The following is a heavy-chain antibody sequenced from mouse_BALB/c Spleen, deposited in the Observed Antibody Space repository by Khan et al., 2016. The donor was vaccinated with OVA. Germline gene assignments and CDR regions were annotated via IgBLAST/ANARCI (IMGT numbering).Heavy chain of an antibody. J-gene: IGHJ3*01. D-gene: IGHD2-4*01. CDR3: ARKDYYDYDPFPY. Sequence: EVQLQESGPGLVKPSQSLSLTCTVTGYSITSEYTWNWIRQFPGNKLEWMGFISYSGNTRYNPSLKSRISITRDTSKNQFFLQLNSVTSEDTATYYCARKDYYDYDPFPYWDQGTLVTVSA. CDR1: GYSITSEYT. V-gene: IGHV3-2*02. CDR2: ISYSGNT.